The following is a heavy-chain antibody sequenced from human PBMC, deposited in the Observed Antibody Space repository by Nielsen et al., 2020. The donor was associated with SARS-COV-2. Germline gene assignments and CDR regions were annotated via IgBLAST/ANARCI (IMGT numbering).Heavy chain of an antibody. J-gene: IGHJ2*01. D-gene: IGHD1-26*01. CDR3: ARAYRYSGSYASWWYFDL. CDR2: INPNSGGT. CDR1: GYTFTGYY. Sequence: ASVKVSCKASGYTFTGYYMHWVRQAPGQGLEWMGRINPNSGGTNYAQKFQGRVTMTRDTSISTAYMELSRLRSDDTAVYYCARAYRYSGSYASWWYFDLWGRGTLVTVSS. V-gene: IGHV1-2*06.